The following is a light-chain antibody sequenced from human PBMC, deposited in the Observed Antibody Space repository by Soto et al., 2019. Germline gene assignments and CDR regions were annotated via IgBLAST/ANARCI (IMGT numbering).Light chain of an antibody. J-gene: IGLJ2*01. CDR1: SSDVGSYNL. Sequence: QSALTQPASVSGSPGQSITISCTGTSSDVGSYNLVSWYQQHPGKAPKLMIYEGSKRPSGVSNRFSGSKSGNTASLTISGLRAEAEAGCYCCSYAGSINFAVVSGGGTKRTVL. CDR2: EGS. CDR3: CSYAGSINFAVV. V-gene: IGLV2-23*03.